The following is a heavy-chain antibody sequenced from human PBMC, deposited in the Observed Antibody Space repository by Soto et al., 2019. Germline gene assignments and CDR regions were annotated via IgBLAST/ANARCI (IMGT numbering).Heavy chain of an antibody. CDR1: GYTFTSYG. CDR3: ETRSPAFDY. CDR2: ISTDKGNT. Sequence: QVKLVQSGPEVKKPGASVKVSCKTSGYTFTSYGITWVRQAPGKGLEWMGWISTDKGNTNYAQKFQGRVTMTTDTSTSTAYMGLRSLRSDATAVHYCETRSPAFDYSGHGTLVTVSS. V-gene: IGHV1-18*01. J-gene: IGHJ4*01.